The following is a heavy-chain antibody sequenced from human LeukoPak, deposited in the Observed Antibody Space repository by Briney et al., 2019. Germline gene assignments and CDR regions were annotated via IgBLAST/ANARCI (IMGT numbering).Heavy chain of an antibody. V-gene: IGHV1-69*05. CDR2: IIPIFGTA. CDR3: ARAPGYSSGWQLFDY. Sequence: SVKVSCKASGGTFSSYAISWVRQAPGQGLEWMGRIIPIFGTANYAQKFQGRVTITTDGSTSTAYMELSSLRSEDTAVYYCARAPGYSSGWQLFDYWGQGTLVTVSS. D-gene: IGHD6-19*01. CDR1: GGTFSSYA. J-gene: IGHJ4*02.